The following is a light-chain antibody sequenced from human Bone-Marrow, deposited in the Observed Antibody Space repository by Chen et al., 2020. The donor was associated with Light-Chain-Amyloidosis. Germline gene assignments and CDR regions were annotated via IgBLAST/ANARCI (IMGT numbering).Light chain of an antibody. CDR2: RDN. CDR3: QSADSSGTYDVI. V-gene: IGLV3-25*03. J-gene: IGLJ2*01. CDR1: DLPTKY. Sequence: SYELTQPPSVPVSPGQTARITCSGDDLPTKYAYWYQQQPGQAPVLVIHRDNERPSGISERFSGSSSGTTATLTISGVQAEDEADYHCQSADSSGTYDVIFGGGTKLTVL.